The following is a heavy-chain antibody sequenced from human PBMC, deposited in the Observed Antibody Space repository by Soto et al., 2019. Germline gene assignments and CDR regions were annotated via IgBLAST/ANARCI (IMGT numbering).Heavy chain of an antibody. Sequence: SETLSLTCTVSGGSISSGGYYWSWIRQHPGKGLAWIGYIYYSVSTYYNPSLKSRVTILVDTSKNQFSLKLSSVTAADTAVYYCARGGYYFDYWGQGTLVTVSS. V-gene: IGHV4-31*03. J-gene: IGHJ4*02. CDR3: ARGGYYFDY. CDR2: IYYSVST. CDR1: GGSISSGGYY.